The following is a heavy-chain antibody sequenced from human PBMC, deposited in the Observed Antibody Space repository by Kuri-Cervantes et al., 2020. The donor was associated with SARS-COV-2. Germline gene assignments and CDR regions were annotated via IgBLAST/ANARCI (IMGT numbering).Heavy chain of an antibody. CDR1: GGSISSYY. J-gene: IGHJ1*01. CDR2: IYYSGST. CDR3: ASLSYCSSTSCYSSIEYFQH. D-gene: IGHD2-2*01. V-gene: IGHV4-59*12. Sequence: SETLSLTCTGPGGSISSYYWSWIRQPPGKGLEWIGYIYYSGSTNYNPSLKSRVTISVDTSKNQFSLKLSSVTAADTAVYYCASLSYCSSTSCYSSIEYFQHWGQGTLVTVSS.